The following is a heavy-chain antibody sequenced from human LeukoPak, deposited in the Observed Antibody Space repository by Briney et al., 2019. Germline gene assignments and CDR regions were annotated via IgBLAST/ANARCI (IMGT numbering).Heavy chain of an antibody. CDR3: ARGSLGGYDY. Sequence: ASVKVSCKASGYTFTSYDINWVRQATGQGLEWMGWMNPNSGNTGYAQKFQGRVTMTRDTSISTVYMELSRLRSDDTAVYYCARGSLGGYDYWGQGTLVPVSS. CDR2: MNPNSGNT. D-gene: IGHD3-16*01. CDR1: GYTFTSYD. J-gene: IGHJ4*02. V-gene: IGHV1-8*01.